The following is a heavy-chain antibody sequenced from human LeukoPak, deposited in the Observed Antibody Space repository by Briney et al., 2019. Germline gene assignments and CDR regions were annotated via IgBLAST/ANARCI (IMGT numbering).Heavy chain of an antibody. Sequence: ASVTVSCTASGYTFNSYGISWVRQAPGQGLEWMGWIIAYNGNTNYEQNLQGRLSMTTDTSTSTAYMELRSLRSDDTAVYYCARGGATTTIDYWGQGTLVTVSS. CDR2: IIAYNGNT. J-gene: IGHJ4*02. V-gene: IGHV1-18*01. D-gene: IGHD5-12*01. CDR3: ARGGATTTIDY. CDR1: GYTFNSYG.